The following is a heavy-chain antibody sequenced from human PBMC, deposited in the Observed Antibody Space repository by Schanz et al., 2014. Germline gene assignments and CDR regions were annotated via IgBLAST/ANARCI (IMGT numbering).Heavy chain of an antibody. D-gene: IGHD6-13*01. V-gene: IGHV1-3*01. CDR3: ARDLIAAAESWFDP. Sequence: QVQLVQSGPEVKKPGASVKVSCQASGYTLKDHAMHWVRQAPGQSLEWMGWINPANGNTHYSPRLNGRVSIASDTAASTVYLHFSSLKSDDTAVDDGARDLIAAAESWFDPWGQGTPITVSS. CDR2: INPANGNT. CDR1: GYTLKDHA. J-gene: IGHJ5*02.